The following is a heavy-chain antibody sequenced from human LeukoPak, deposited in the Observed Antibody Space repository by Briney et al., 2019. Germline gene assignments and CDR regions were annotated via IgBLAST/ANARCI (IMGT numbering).Heavy chain of an antibody. V-gene: IGHV4-39*01. CDR3: ARPPAWGGSYAFDI. D-gene: IGHD1-26*01. Sequence: SETLSLTCTVSGGSISSSSYYWGWIRQPPGKGLEWIGSIYYSGSTYYNPSLKSRVTISVDTSKNQFSLKLSSVTAADTAVYHCARPPAWGGSYAFDIWGQGTMVTVSS. CDR1: GGSISSSSYY. J-gene: IGHJ3*02. CDR2: IYYSGST.